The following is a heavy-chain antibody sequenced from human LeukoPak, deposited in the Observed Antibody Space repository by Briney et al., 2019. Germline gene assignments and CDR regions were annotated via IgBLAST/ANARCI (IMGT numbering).Heavy chain of an antibody. Sequence: PGGSLRLSCAASGFTFSSYGMHWVRQAPGKGLEWVANIEKDGDESYYVDSVKGRFTISRDNADNSLFLQMNTLRVEDTAVYYCARQAERIPEPFSLDSWGQGILVTVSS. CDR3: ARQAERIPEPFSLDS. D-gene: IGHD3-3*02. CDR2: IEKDGDES. J-gene: IGHJ4*02. V-gene: IGHV3-7*01. CDR1: GFTFSSYG.